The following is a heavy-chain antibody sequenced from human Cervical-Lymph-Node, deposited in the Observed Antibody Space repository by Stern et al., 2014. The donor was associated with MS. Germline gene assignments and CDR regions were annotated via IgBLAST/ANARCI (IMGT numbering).Heavy chain of an antibody. CDR1: GYTFTSYG. V-gene: IGHV1-18*01. Sequence: QVQLVESGAEVKKPGASVKVSCKASGYTFTSYGISWVRQAPGQGLEWMGWSSAYNGNTNYAQKLQGRVTMTTDTSTSTAYMELRSLRSDDTAVYYCARDSGYSSSWYPWYFDYWGQGTLVTVSS. D-gene: IGHD6-13*01. J-gene: IGHJ4*02. CDR2: SSAYNGNT. CDR3: ARDSGYSSSWYPWYFDY.